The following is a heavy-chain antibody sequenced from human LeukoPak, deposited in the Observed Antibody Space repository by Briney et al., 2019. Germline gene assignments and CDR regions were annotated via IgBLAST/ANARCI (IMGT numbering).Heavy chain of an antibody. CDR2: IYTSGST. CDR3: AREGQYSGFDY. V-gene: IGHV4-61*02. Sequence: SETLSLTCTVSGGSISSGSYYWSWIRQPAGKGLEWIGRIYTSGSTNYNPSLKSRVTMSVDTSKNQFSLKLSSVTAADTAVYYCAREGQYSGFDYWGQGTLVTVSS. CDR1: GGSISSGSYY. D-gene: IGHD2/OR15-2a*01. J-gene: IGHJ4*02.